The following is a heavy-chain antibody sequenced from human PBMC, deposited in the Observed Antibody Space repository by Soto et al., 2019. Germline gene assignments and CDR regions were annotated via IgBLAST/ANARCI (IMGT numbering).Heavy chain of an antibody. D-gene: IGHD3-22*01. CDR1: GFTFSSYA. J-gene: IGHJ3*02. CDR3: AKGSGYYYDSSGPIRAFDI. CDR2: ISGSGGST. V-gene: IGHV3-23*01. Sequence: GGSLRLSCAASGFTFSSYAMSWVRQAPGKGLEWVSAISGSGGSTYYADSVKGRFTISRDNSKNTLYPQMNSLRAEEPAVYYCAKGSGYYYDSSGPIRAFDIWGQGTMVTVSS.